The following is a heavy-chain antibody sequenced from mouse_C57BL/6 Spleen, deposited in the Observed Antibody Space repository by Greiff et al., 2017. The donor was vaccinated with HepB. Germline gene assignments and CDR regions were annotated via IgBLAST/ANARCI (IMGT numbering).Heavy chain of an antibody. CDR1: GYTFTSYW. V-gene: IGHV1-69*01. CDR2: IDPSDSYT. CDR3: ASLGYYGSTGYFDV. D-gene: IGHD1-1*01. J-gene: IGHJ1*03. Sequence: VQLQQSGAELVMPGASVKLSCKASGYTFTSYWMHWVKQRPGQGLEWIGEIDPSDSYTNYNQKFKGKSTLTVDKSSSTAYMQLSSLTSEDSAVYYCASLGYYGSTGYFDVWGTGTTVTVSS.